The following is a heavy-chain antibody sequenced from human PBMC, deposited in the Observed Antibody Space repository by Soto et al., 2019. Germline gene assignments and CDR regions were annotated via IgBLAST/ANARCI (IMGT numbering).Heavy chain of an antibody. CDR3: ARLAAYSYGPNWFDP. CDR1: GYSFTSYW. V-gene: IGHV5-51*01. CDR2: IYPGDSDT. D-gene: IGHD5-18*01. J-gene: IGHJ5*02. Sequence: GESLKISCKGPGYSFTSYWIGWVRQMPGKGLEWMGIIYPGDSDTRYSPSFQGQVTISADKSISTAYLQWSSLKASDTAMYYCARLAAYSYGPNWFDPWGQGTLVTVSS.